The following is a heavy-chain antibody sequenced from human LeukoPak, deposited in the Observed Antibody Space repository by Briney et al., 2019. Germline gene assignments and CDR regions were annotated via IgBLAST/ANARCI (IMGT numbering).Heavy chain of an antibody. CDR3: AKDRYYDSSGLLAAFDI. Sequence: QPGGSLRLSCTDSRFTFSGYAMSWVRQAPGKGLEWVSGISGGGDTTYSADSVKGRFTISRDNLKNILYLQMNSLRTEDTAVYYCAKDRYYDSSGLLAAFDIWGQGTMVTVSS. J-gene: IGHJ3*02. CDR1: RFTFSGYA. CDR2: ISGGGDTT. V-gene: IGHV3-23*01. D-gene: IGHD3-22*01.